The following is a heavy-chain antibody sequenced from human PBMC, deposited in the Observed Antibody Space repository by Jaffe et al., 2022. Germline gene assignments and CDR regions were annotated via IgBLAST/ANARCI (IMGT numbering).Heavy chain of an antibody. J-gene: IGHJ4*02. CDR1: GYTFTDYY. V-gene: IGHV1-69-2*01. CDR2: VDPEDGET. D-gene: IGHD3-10*01. CDR3: ATDGGSGSYGPFYYFDY. Sequence: EVQLVQSGAEVKKPGATVKISCKVSGYTFTDYYMHWVQQAPGKGLEWMGLVDPEDGETIYAEKFQGRVTITADTSTDTAYMELSSLRSEDTAVYYCATDGGSGSYGPFYYFDYWGQGTLVTVSS.